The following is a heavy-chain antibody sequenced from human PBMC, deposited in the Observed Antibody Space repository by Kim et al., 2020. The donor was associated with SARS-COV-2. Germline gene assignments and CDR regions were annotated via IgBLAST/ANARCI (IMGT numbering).Heavy chain of an antibody. V-gene: IGHV1-18*01. J-gene: IGHJ4*02. D-gene: IGHD4-17*01. CDR3: ARGPRTTADFDY. Sequence: NYAQKLQGRVTMTTDTSTSTAYMELRSLRSDDTAVYYCARGPRTTADFDYWGQGTLVTVSS.